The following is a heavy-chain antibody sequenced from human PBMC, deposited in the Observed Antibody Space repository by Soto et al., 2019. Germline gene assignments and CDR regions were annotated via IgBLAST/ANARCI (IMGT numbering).Heavy chain of an antibody. CDR1: GGTFSSYA. Sequence: QVQLVQSGAEVKKPGSSVKVSCKASGGTFSSYAISWVRQAPGQGLEWMGGIIPIFGTANYAQKFQGRVTITADESTSTAYMELSSLRSEDTAVYYCARARIAAAGTRGYYYGMDVWGQGTTVTVSS. D-gene: IGHD6-13*01. V-gene: IGHV1-69*01. J-gene: IGHJ6*02. CDR2: IIPIFGTA. CDR3: ARARIAAAGTRGYYYGMDV.